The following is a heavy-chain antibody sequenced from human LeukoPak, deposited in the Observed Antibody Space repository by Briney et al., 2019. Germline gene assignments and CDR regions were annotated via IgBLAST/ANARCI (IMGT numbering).Heavy chain of an antibody. Sequence: GESLKISCKGSGYSFTSYWIGWVRQMPGKGLEWVGIIYPGDSDTRYSPSFQGQVTISADKSISTAYLQWSSLKASDTAMYYCARAVYDSSGPYAFDIWGQGTMVTVSS. CDR3: ARAVYDSSGPYAFDI. CDR1: GYSFTSYW. CDR2: IYPGDSDT. D-gene: IGHD3-22*01. V-gene: IGHV5-51*01. J-gene: IGHJ3*02.